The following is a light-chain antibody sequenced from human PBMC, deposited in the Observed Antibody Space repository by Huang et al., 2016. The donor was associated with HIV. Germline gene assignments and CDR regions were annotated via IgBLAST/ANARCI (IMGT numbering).Light chain of an antibody. CDR2: AAS. CDR3: QQGNTFPPWT. J-gene: IGKJ1*01. Sequence: DIQMTQSPSSVSASVGDRFTITCRASQGISNRLAWYQQKPGEAPKLLIYAASNLQSGVASGCSGSGAGTDFTLTISSLQPEDFAAYYCQQGNTFPPWTFGQGTKVEIK. V-gene: IGKV1-12*01. CDR1: QGISNR.